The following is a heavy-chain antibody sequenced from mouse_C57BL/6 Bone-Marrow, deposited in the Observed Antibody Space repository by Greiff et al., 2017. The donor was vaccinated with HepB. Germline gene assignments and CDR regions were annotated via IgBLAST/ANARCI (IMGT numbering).Heavy chain of an antibody. J-gene: IGHJ3*01. CDR3: ARETGTRFFAY. CDR2: IFPGSGST. V-gene: IGHV1-75*01. Sequence: QVQLKESGPELVKPGASVKISCKASGYTFTDYYINWVKQRPGQGLEWIGWIFPGSGSTYYTEKFKGKATLTVDKSSSTAYMLLSSLTSEDSAVYFCARETGTRFFAYWGQGTLVTVSA. D-gene: IGHD4-1*01. CDR1: GYTFTDYY.